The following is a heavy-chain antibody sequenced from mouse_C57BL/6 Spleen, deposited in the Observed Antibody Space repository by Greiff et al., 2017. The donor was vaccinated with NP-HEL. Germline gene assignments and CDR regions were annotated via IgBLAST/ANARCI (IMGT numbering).Heavy chain of an antibody. CDR1: GYAFTRYW. D-gene: IGHD1-1*01. Sequence: QVQLQQSGAELVKPGASVKISCKASGYAFTRYWMNWVKQRPGKGLEWIGPIYPGGGDTNYNGKFKGKATLTADKSSSTAYMQLSSLTSEDSAVYFCAREGDYGGFAYWGQGNLATGSA. V-gene: IGHV1-80*01. CDR2: IYPGGGDT. CDR3: AREGDYGGFAY. J-gene: IGHJ3*01.